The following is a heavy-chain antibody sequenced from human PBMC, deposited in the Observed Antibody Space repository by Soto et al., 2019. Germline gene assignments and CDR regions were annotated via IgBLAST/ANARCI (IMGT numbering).Heavy chain of an antibody. Sequence: QVRLVQSGAELKKPGSSVKVSCKGSGGTFTSYIITWVRHAPGQGLEWVGGIVPKFGTTNYAQKFQGRVTLTADQSSIVXYLELSNLRSEDTGVYYCARGRDDRFGRHYFGLDVWGQGTTVTVS. CDR3: ARGRDDRFGRHYFGLDV. CDR2: IVPKFGTT. J-gene: IGHJ6*02. CDR1: GGTFTSYI. D-gene: IGHD1-1*01. V-gene: IGHV1-69*12.